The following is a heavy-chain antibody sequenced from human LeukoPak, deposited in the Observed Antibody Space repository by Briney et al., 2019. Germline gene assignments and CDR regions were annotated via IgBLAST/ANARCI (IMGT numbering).Heavy chain of an antibody. D-gene: IGHD5-18*01. CDR2: IYYSGST. V-gene: IGHV4-31*03. CDR1: GGSISSGGYY. CDR3: ARVGVRLRAGSDY. J-gene: IGHJ4*02. Sequence: PSETLSLTCTVSGGSISSGGYYWSWIRQHPGKGLEWIGYIYYSGSTYYNPSLKSRVTISVDKSKNQFSLKLSSVTTADTAVYYCARVGVRLRAGSDYWGQGTLVTVSS.